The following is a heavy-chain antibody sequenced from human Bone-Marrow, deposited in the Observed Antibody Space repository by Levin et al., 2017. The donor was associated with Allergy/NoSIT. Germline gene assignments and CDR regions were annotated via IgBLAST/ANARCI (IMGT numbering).Heavy chain of an antibody. CDR1: GFTFSSYW. V-gene: IGHV3-7*01. Sequence: ETLSLTCAASGFTFSSYWMSWVRQAPGKGLEWVANIKQDGSEKYYVDSVKGRFTISRDNAKNSLYLQMNSLRAEDTAVYYCARAYSSGWYDGWFDPWGQGTLVTVSS. D-gene: IGHD6-19*01. CDR3: ARAYSSGWYDGWFDP. CDR2: IKQDGSEK. J-gene: IGHJ5*02.